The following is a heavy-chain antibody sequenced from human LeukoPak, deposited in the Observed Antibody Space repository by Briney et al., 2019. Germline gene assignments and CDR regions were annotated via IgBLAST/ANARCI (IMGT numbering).Heavy chain of an antibody. V-gene: IGHV3-48*04. Sequence: TGGSLRLSCAASGFTFSSYNMNWVRQAPGKGLEWVSYISSSSSTIYYADSVKGRFTISRDNAKNSLYLQMNSLRAEDTAVYYCARDSEWLPYYFDYWGQGTLVTVSS. CDR2: ISSSSSTI. CDR3: ARDSEWLPYYFDY. D-gene: IGHD3-3*01. J-gene: IGHJ4*02. CDR1: GFTFSSYN.